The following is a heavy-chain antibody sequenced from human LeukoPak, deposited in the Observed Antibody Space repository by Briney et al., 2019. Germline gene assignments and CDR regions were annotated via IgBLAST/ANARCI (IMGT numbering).Heavy chain of an antibody. V-gene: IGHV3-48*02. Sequence: GGSLRLSCAASGFIFSPYAMNWVRQAPGRGLEWVSYISSTYNIYYSDSVRGRFTISRDNAKNSVYLQMNSMRDEDTAVYYCARDHNWGFDFWGQGTLVAVSS. CDR3: ARDHNWGFDF. CDR1: GFIFSPYA. J-gene: IGHJ4*02. CDR2: ISSTYNI. D-gene: IGHD7-27*01.